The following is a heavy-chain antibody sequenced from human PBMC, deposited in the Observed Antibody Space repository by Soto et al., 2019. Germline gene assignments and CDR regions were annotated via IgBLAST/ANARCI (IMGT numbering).Heavy chain of an antibody. CDR2: ISYDGSNK. CDR1: GFTFSSYG. CDR3: AKDSSGWSKDFDY. Sequence: PGGSLRLSCAASGFTFSSYGMHWVRQAPGKGLEWVAVISYDGSNKYYADSVEGRFTISRDNSKNTLYLQMNSLRAEDTAVYYCAKDSSGWSKDFDYWGQGTLVTVSS. J-gene: IGHJ4*02. V-gene: IGHV3-30*18. D-gene: IGHD6-19*01.